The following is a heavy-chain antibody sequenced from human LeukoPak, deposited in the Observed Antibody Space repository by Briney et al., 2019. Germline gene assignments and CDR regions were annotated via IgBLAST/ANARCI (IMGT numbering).Heavy chain of an antibody. Sequence: SETLSLTCTVSGSSVSSDSYYWSWIRQPPGKGLEWIGYIYYSGSTNYNPSLKSRVTISVDTSKNQFSLKLSSVTAADTAVYYCARAQPVDYWGQGTLVTVSS. J-gene: IGHJ4*02. CDR2: IYYSGST. V-gene: IGHV4-61*01. D-gene: IGHD1-14*01. CDR3: ARAQPVDY. CDR1: GSSVSSDSYY.